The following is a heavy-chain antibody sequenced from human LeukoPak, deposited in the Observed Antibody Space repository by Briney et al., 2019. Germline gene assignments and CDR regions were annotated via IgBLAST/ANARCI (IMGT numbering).Heavy chain of an antibody. CDR1: GGSISSYY. V-gene: IGHV4-4*07. D-gene: IGHD5-18*01. CDR3: AGTSGYSYGYRFYYYGMDV. Sequence: SETLSLTYTVSGGSISSYYWNWIRQPAGKGLEWIGRIYISGSTNYNPSLKSRVTMSVDTSKNQFSLKLSSVTAADTAVYYCAGTSGYSYGYRFYYYGMDVWGQGTTVTVSS. J-gene: IGHJ6*02. CDR2: IYISGST.